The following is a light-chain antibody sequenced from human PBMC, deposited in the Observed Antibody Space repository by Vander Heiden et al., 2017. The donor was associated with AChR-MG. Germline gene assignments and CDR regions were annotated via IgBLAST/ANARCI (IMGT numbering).Light chain of an antibody. CDR3: QSYDSSLSGLYV. V-gene: IGLV1-40*01. CDR2: GNS. Sequence: QSVLTQPPSVSGAPGQRVTISCTGSSSNSGAGYDVHWYQHLPGTAPNLLIYGNSNRPSGVPDRFSGSKSGTSASLAITGLQAEDEADYYCQSYDSSLSGLYVFGTGTKVTVL. J-gene: IGLJ1*01. CDR1: SSNSGAGYD.